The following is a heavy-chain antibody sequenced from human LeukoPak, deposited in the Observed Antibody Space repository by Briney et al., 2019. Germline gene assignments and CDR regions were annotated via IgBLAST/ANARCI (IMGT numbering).Heavy chain of an antibody. Sequence: SETLSLTCTVSGGSIRSRSNYWGWTRQPPGKGLEWIGSIYYTGYTFYNPSLKSRVTISVDTSRNKVSLKLTSVTAADTAVYYCARDGNYYDRSGYYFSAFDLWGQGTMVTVSS. CDR1: GGSIRSRSNY. D-gene: IGHD3-22*01. CDR2: IYYTGYT. J-gene: IGHJ3*01. CDR3: ARDGNYYDRSGYYFSAFDL. V-gene: IGHV4-39*07.